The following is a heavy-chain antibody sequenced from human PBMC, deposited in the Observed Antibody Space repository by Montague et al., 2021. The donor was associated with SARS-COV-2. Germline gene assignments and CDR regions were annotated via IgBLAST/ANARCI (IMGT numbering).Heavy chain of an antibody. D-gene: IGHD3-10*01. CDR1: GDSFSTYS. Sequence: SETLSLTCSVYGDSFSTYSWTWVRQPPGEGLEWIGEINHTGSTSYNPSLNRRVTMSIDSSNIQVSLKLSSMTAADTAVYYCATRSTIWFGEDWGQGTRATVSS. CDR3: ATRSTIWFGED. CDR2: INHTGST. V-gene: IGHV4-34*01. J-gene: IGHJ4*02.